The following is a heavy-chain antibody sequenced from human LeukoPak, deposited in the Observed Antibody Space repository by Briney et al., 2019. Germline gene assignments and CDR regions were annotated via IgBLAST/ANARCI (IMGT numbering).Heavy chain of an antibody. D-gene: IGHD4-23*01. Sequence: GGSLRLSCAASGFTSSSYGMSWVRQAPGKGLERVSATSGSGGSTYYADSVKGRFTISRDNSKNTLYLQMNSLRAEDTAVYYCAKGRNYGGNPAIFDYWGQGTLVTVSS. CDR3: AKGRNYGGNPAIFDY. CDR2: TSGSGGST. CDR1: GFTSSSYG. J-gene: IGHJ4*02. V-gene: IGHV3-23*01.